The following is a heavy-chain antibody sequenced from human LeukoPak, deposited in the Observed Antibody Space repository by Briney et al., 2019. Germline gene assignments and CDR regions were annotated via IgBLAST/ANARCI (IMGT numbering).Heavy chain of an antibody. J-gene: IGHJ4*02. CDR3: ASGSYYGSGSYYD. CDR1: GFTFSSYE. CDR2: ISSSGSTI. V-gene: IGHV3-48*03. D-gene: IGHD3-10*01. Sequence: GGSLRLSCAASGFTFSSYEMNWVRQAPGKGLEWVSYISSSGSTIYYADSVKGRFTISRDNAKNSLYLQMNSLRAEDTAVYYCASGSYYGSGSYYDWGQGTLVTVSS.